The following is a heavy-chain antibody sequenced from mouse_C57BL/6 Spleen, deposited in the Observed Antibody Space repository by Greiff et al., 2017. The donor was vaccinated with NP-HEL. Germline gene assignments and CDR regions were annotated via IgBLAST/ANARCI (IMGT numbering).Heavy chain of an antibody. CDR3: ARGGYYLYYAMDY. D-gene: IGHD2-3*01. Sequence: ESGPGLVKPSQSLSLTCSVTGYSITSGYYWNWIRQFPGNKLEWMGYISYDGSNNYNPSLKNRISITRDTSKNQFFLKLNSVTTEDTATYYCARGGYYLYYAMDYWGQGTSVTVSS. J-gene: IGHJ4*01. CDR2: ISYDGSN. V-gene: IGHV3-6*01. CDR1: GYSITSGYY.